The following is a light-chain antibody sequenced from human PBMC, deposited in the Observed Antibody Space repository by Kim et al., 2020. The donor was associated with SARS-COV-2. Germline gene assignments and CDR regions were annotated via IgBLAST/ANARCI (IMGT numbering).Light chain of an antibody. Sequence: SSELTQDPGVSVALGQTVRITCQGNSLRNYYADWSQQKPGQAPVVVIYGKNNRLSGIPDRFSGSSSVDTASLTITGAQAEDEAVYYCNSRDTSGHLWVFG. CDR3: NSRDTSGHLWV. V-gene: IGLV3-19*01. J-gene: IGLJ3*02. CDR1: SLRNYY. CDR2: GKN.